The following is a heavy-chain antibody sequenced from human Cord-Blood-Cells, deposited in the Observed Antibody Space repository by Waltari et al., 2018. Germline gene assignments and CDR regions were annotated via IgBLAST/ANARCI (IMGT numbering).Heavy chain of an antibody. J-gene: IGHJ4*02. Sequence: QVQLQESGPGLVKPSETLSLTCTVSGGSISSYYWSWIRQPPGKGLEWIGYSYYSGSTNYNPSLKSRVTISVDTSKNQFSLKLSAVTAADTAVYYCARATGYSSSWYDYWGQGTLVTVSS. V-gene: IGHV4-59*01. CDR3: ARATGYSSSWYDY. CDR2: SYYSGST. D-gene: IGHD6-13*01. CDR1: GGSISSYY.